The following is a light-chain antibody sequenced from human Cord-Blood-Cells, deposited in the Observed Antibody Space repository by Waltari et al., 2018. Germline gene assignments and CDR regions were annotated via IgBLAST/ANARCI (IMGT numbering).Light chain of an antibody. CDR3: SSYTSSSTLV. Sequence: QSALTQPASVSGSPGQSLTISCTGTSSDVGGYNYVSWYQQHPGKAPKLRIYDVSNRPSGVSNRFSGSKSGNTASLTSSGLQAEDEADYYCSSYTSSSTLVFGTGTKVTVL. CDR2: DVS. CDR1: SSDVGGYNY. J-gene: IGLJ1*01. V-gene: IGLV2-14*01.